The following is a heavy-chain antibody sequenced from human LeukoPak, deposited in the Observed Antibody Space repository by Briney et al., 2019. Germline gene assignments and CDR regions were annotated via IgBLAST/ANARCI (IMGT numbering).Heavy chain of an antibody. V-gene: IGHV1-69*04. CDR1: GGTFSSHA. D-gene: IGHD2-15*01. J-gene: IGHJ4*02. CDR2: IIPILGIA. CDR3: ARALYCSGGSCFDY. Sequence: SVKVSCKASGGTFSSHAISWVRQAPGQGLEWMGRIIPILGIANYAQKFQGRVTITADKSTSTAYMELSSLRSEDTAVYYCARALYCSGGSCFDYWGQGTLVTVSS.